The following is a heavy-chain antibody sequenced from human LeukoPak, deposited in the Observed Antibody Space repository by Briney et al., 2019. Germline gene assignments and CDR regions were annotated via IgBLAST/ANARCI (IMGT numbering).Heavy chain of an antibody. CDR3: AKGHPNDYGDYSFYYYYGMDV. Sequence: PGGSLRLSCAASGFTFSSYAMGWVRQAPGKGLEWVSAISGSGGSTYYADSVKGRFTISRDNSKNTLYLQMNSLRAEDTAVYYCAKGHPNDYGDYSFYYYYGMDVWGQGTTVTVSS. J-gene: IGHJ6*02. D-gene: IGHD4-17*01. V-gene: IGHV3-23*01. CDR1: GFTFSSYA. CDR2: ISGSGGST.